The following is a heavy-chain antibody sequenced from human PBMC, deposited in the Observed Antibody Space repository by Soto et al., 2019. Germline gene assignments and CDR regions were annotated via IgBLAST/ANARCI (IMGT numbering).Heavy chain of an antibody. CDR3: ARNYGTGYNFDY. J-gene: IGHJ4*02. D-gene: IGHD3-10*01. Sequence: SETLSLTCAVSGGSISSGGYSWSWIRQPPGKGLEWIGYIYHSGSTYYNPSLKSRVTISVDTSKNQFSLKLSSVTAADTAVYYCARNYGTGYNFDYRGQGTRVTVAS. V-gene: IGHV4-30-2*01. CDR1: GGSISSGGYS. CDR2: IYHSGST.